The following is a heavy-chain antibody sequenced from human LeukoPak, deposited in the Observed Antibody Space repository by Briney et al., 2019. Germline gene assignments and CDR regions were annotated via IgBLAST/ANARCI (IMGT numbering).Heavy chain of an antibody. J-gene: IGHJ3*02. CDR2: IYYSGST. CDR3: ARYCSGGSCAPHDAFDI. CDR1: GGSISSGGYY. D-gene: IGHD2-15*01. Sequence: SEALSLTCTVSGGSISSGGYYWSWIRQHPGKGLEWIGYIYYSGSTYYNPSLKSRVTISVDTSKNQFSLKLSSVTAADTAVYYCARYCSGGSCAPHDAFDIWGQGTMVTVSS. V-gene: IGHV4-31*03.